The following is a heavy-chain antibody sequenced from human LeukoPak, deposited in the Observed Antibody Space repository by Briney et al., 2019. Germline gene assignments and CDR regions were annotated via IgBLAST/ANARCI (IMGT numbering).Heavy chain of an antibody. CDR1: GDTFSDYT. CDR2: IIPILGIA. CDR3: ARGRYYGSGSKNWFDS. D-gene: IGHD3-10*01. J-gene: IGHJ5*01. Sequence: ASVKVSCKPSGDTFSDYTVNWVRQGPGQGLEWMGRIIPILGIATYAQKFQDRVTITADRSTSTAYMELSSLRSEDTAVYYCARGRYYGSGSKNWFDSWGHGTPVTVSS. V-gene: IGHV1-69*02.